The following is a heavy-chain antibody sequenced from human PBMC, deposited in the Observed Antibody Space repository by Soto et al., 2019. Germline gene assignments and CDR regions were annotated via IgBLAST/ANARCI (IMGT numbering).Heavy chain of an antibody. CDR1: GYSFTSYG. CDR3: ARDNGYGCAAWQFDP. Sequence: QVQLVQSGAELKKPGASVKVSCKASGYSFTSYGISWVRQAPGQGLEWMGWINGYNDNTNYAQKLQGRVTMTTDTSTSTAYMELRSLRSDDTAVYYCARDNGYGCAAWQFDPWGQGTLVTVSS. V-gene: IGHV1-18*01. CDR2: INGYNDNT. J-gene: IGHJ5*02. D-gene: IGHD6-25*01.